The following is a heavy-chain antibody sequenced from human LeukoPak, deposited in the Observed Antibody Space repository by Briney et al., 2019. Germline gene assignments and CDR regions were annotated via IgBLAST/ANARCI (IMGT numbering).Heavy chain of an antibody. CDR1: GFTFGDYA. D-gene: IGHD6-19*01. CDR2: IRSKAYGGTT. V-gene: IGHV3-49*04. CDR3: TRDVYSSGWLDAFDI. Sequence: GGSLRLSCTASGFTFGDYAMSWVRQAPGKGLEWVGFIRSKAYGGTTEYAASVKGRFTISRDDSKSIAYLQMNSLKTEDTAVYYCTRDVYSSGWLDAFDIWGQGTMVTVSS. J-gene: IGHJ3*02.